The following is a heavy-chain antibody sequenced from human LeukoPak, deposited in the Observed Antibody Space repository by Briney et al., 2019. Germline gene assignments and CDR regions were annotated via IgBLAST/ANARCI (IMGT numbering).Heavy chain of an antibody. Sequence: SETLSLTCAVYCGSFSGYYWSWIRQPPGKGLEWIGEINHSGSTNYNPSLKSRVTISVDTSKNQFSLKLSSVTAADTAVYYCARVRRYCSSTSCYTYWFDYWGQGTLVTVSS. CDR3: ARVRRYCSSTSCYTYWFDY. J-gene: IGHJ4*02. CDR2: INHSGST. D-gene: IGHD2-2*02. CDR1: CGSFSGYY. V-gene: IGHV4-34*01.